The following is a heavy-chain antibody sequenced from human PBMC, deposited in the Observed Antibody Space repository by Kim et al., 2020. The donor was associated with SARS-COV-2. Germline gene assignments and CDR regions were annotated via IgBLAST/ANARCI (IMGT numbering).Heavy chain of an antibody. CDR2: IYSGGST. J-gene: IGHJ3*02. Sequence: GGSLRLSCAASGFTVSSNYMSWVRQAPGKGLEWVSVIYSGGSTYYADSVKGRFTISRDNSKNTLYLQMNSLRAEDTAVYYCARGQEGPVGYDYAFDIWPRDNGHRLF. D-gene: IGHD5-12*01. CDR3: ARGQEGPVGYDYAFDI. CDR1: GFTVSSNY. V-gene: IGHV3-53*01.